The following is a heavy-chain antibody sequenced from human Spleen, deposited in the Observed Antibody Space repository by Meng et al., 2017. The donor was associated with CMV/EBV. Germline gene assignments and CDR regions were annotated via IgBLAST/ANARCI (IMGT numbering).Heavy chain of an antibody. D-gene: IGHD1-14*01. CDR3: ARGGRKRYYGMDV. Sequence: QLQAQESGPGLVKPSETLSLTCTVSGGSISSSSYYWGWIRQPPGKGLEWIGSIYYSGSTYYNPSLKSRVTISVDTSKNQFSLKLSSVTAADTAVYYCARGGRKRYYGMDVWGQGTTVTVSS. J-gene: IGHJ6*02. V-gene: IGHV4-39*07. CDR1: GGSISSSSYY. CDR2: IYYSGST.